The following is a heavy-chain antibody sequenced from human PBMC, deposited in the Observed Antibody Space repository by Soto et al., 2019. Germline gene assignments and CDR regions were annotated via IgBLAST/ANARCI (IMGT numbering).Heavy chain of an antibody. D-gene: IGHD6-6*01. Sequence: EGSLRLSCAASGFTFSSYGMHWVRQAPGKGLEWVAVISYDGSNKYYADSVKGRFTISRDNSKNTLYLQMNSLRAEDTAVYYCAKEGGGIAARPGDYYGMDVWGQGTTVTVSS. CDR2: ISYDGSNK. J-gene: IGHJ6*02. CDR1: GFTFSSYG. CDR3: AKEGGGIAARPGDYYGMDV. V-gene: IGHV3-30*18.